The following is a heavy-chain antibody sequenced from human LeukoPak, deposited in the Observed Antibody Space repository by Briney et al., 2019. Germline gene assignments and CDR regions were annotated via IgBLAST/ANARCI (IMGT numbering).Heavy chain of an antibody. Sequence: PSETQSLTCTVSGGSISSYYWSWIRQPPGKGLEWIGYIYDSGNTNYNPSLKSRVTISVDTSKNQFSLKVRSVTAADTAVYYCARYVSSGSWYFDLWGRGTLVTVSS. CDR2: IYDSGNT. CDR3: ARYVSSGSWYFDL. D-gene: IGHD6-19*01. CDR1: GGSISSYY. V-gene: IGHV4-59*01. J-gene: IGHJ2*01.